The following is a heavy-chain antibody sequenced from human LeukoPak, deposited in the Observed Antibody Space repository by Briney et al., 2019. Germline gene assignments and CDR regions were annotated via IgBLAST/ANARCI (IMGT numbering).Heavy chain of an antibody. D-gene: IGHD6-13*01. J-gene: IGHJ4*02. CDR3: TTDSGSSSWFNYFDY. Sequence: GGSLRLSCAASRFTFSNAWMSWVRQAPGKGLEWVGRIKSKTDGGTTDYAAPVKGRFTISRDDSKNTLYLQMNSLKTEDTAVYYCTTDSGSSSWFNYFDYWGQGTLVTVSS. CDR2: IKSKTDGGTT. CDR1: RFTFSNAW. V-gene: IGHV3-15*01.